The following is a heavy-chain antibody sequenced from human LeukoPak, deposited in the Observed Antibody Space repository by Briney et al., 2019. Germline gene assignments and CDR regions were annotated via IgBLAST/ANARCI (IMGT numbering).Heavy chain of an antibody. D-gene: IGHD5-12*01. CDR1: RFNFLDYS. CDR3: ARDHRYAFDN. CDR2: IGISSGNT. V-gene: IGHV3-48*01. J-gene: IGHJ4*01. Sequence: LGGSLRLSCAASRFNFLDYSMNWVRQAPGKGLEWISYIGISSGNTKYTDSVKGRFTISRDKARNSLSLQMNSLGVEETAVYYCARDHRYAFDNWGHGTLVTVSS.